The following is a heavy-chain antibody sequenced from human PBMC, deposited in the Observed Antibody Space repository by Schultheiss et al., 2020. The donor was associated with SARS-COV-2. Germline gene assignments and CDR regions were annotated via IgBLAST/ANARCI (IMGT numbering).Heavy chain of an antibody. CDR1: GFTFSSYG. CDR3: ARDGALLRFLEWLTGGYYYYLDY. V-gene: IGHV3-33*01. J-gene: IGHJ6*03. Sequence: GGSLRLSCAASGFTFSSYGMHWVRQAPGKGLEWVAVIWYDGSNKYYADSVKGRFTISRDNSKNTLYLQMNSLRAEDTAVYYCARDGALLRFLEWLTGGYYYYLDYWGKGTTVTVSS. CDR2: IWYDGSNK. D-gene: IGHD3-3*01.